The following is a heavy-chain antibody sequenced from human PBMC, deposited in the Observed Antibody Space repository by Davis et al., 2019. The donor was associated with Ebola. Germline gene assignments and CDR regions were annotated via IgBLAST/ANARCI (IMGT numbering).Heavy chain of an antibody. J-gene: IGHJ5*01. CDR3: AKGPVGGEWLSNWFDS. D-gene: IGHD3-3*01. CDR1: GIYS. CDR2: ISVSGGKT. V-gene: IGHV3-23*01. Sequence: GESPKIPRAGSGIYSISWVRQAPGTGLEWVSGISVSGGKTYYADYVRGRFTISRDNSKNTLYLQMNSLGVDDTAVYYCAKGPVGGEWLSNWFDSWGQGTLVNVSS.